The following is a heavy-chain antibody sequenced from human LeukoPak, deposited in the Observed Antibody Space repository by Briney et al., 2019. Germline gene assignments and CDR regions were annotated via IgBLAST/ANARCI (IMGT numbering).Heavy chain of an antibody. CDR3: AKAHYDDYGDRFDY. Sequence: GGSLRLSCAASGFTFSSYAMSWVRQAPGKGLEWVSAVSGSGSSTYYADSAKGRFTIFRDNSKNTLYLQVNSLRAEDTAVYYCAKAHYDDYGDRFDYWGQGTLVTVSS. V-gene: IGHV3-23*01. CDR2: VSGSGSST. CDR1: GFTFSSYA. D-gene: IGHD4-17*01. J-gene: IGHJ4*02.